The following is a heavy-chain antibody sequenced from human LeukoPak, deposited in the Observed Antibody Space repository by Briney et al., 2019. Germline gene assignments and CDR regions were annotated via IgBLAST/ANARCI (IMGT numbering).Heavy chain of an antibody. D-gene: IGHD1-1*01. CDR2: IYSGGST. CDR1: GFTVSSSY. CDR3: ARRISGYNIDY. Sequence: GGSLRLSCAVSGFTVSSSYMSWVRQAPGKGLEWVSVIYSGGSTYYADSVKGRFTISRDKSKKMLYLQMNSLRAEDTAVYYCARRISGYNIDYWGQGTLVTVSS. V-gene: IGHV3-53*01. J-gene: IGHJ4*02.